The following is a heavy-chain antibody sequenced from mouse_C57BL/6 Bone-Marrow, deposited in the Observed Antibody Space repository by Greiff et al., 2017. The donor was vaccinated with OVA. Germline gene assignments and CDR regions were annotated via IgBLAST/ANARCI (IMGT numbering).Heavy chain of an antibody. CDR1: GYTFTNYW. V-gene: IGHV1-63*01. D-gene: IGHD1-1*01. CDR2: IYPGGGYT. J-gene: IGHJ4*01. Sequence: VQVVESGAELVRPGTSVKMSCKASGYTFTNYWIGWAKQRPGHGLEWIGDIYPGGGYTNYNEKFKGKATLTADKSSSTAYMQFSSLTSEDSAIYYCARNYGSSYAMDYWGQGTSVTVSS. CDR3: ARNYGSSYAMDY.